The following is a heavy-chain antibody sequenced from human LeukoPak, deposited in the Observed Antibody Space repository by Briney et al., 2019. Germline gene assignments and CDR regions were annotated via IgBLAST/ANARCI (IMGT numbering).Heavy chain of an antibody. CDR3: AIRSSSGGFDP. J-gene: IGHJ5*02. CDR2: ISWNSGSI. Sequence: GRSLRLSCAASGFTFDDYAMHWVRQAPGKGLEWVTGISWNSGSIGYADSVKGRFTISRDNAKNSLYLQMNSLRAEDTAVYYCAIRSSSGGFDPWGQGTLVTVSS. D-gene: IGHD6-13*01. CDR1: GFTFDDYA. V-gene: IGHV3-9*01.